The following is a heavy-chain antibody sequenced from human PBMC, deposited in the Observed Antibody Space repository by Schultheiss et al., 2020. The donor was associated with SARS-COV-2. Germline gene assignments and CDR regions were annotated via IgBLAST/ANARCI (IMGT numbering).Heavy chain of an antibody. D-gene: IGHD3-10*02. CDR3: ARDLRSSGRNDY. CDR2: IIPIFGTA. J-gene: IGHJ4*02. Sequence: SVKVSCKASGGTFSSYAISWVRQAPGQGLEWMGGIIPIFGTANYAQKFQGRVTMTTDTSTSTAYMELRSLRSDDTAVYYCARDLRSSGRNDYWGQGTLVTVSS. V-gene: IGHV1-69*05. CDR1: GGTFSSYA.